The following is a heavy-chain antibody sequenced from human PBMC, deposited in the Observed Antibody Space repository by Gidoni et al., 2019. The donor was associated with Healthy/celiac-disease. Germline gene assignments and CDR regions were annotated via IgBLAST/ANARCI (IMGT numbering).Heavy chain of an antibody. V-gene: IGHV3-23*01. D-gene: IGHD3-22*01. J-gene: IGHJ3*02. CDR2: ISGSGGST. CDR1: GFTFSSYA. Sequence: EVQLLESGGGLVQPGGSLSLSCAASGFTFSSYAISWVRHAPGKGLEWVADISGSGGSTYYEDSVKGRFTISRDNSKNTLYLQMNSLRAEDTAVYYCAKEGEWLLLRSAFDIWGQGTMVTVSS. CDR3: AKEGEWLLLRSAFDI.